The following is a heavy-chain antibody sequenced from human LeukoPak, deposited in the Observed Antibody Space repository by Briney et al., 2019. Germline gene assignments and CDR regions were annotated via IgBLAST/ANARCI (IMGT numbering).Heavy chain of an antibody. Sequence: PGGSLRLSCAASGFTSSDYYMSWIRQAPGKGLEWVSYISGSSSYTNYADSVKGRFTISRDNAKNSLYLQMNSLRAEDTAVYYCARQSSWWFDPWGQGTLVTVSS. V-gene: IGHV3-11*06. CDR3: ARQSSWWFDP. CDR2: ISGSSSYT. J-gene: IGHJ5*02. CDR1: GFTSSDYY. D-gene: IGHD2-2*01.